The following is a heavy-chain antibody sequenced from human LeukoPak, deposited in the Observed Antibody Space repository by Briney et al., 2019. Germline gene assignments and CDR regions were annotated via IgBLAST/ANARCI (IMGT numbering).Heavy chain of an antibody. CDR2: ISSSSRYI. Sequence: KPGGSLRLSCAASGFTFSSYSMNWVRQAPGKGLEWVSSISSSSRYIYYADSVKGRFTISRDNAKNSLYLQMNSLRAEDTALYYCARDRGIDSYFYYMDVWGKGTTVTVSS. J-gene: IGHJ6*03. D-gene: IGHD3-16*02. CDR1: GFTFSSYS. CDR3: ARDRGIDSYFYYMDV. V-gene: IGHV3-21*04.